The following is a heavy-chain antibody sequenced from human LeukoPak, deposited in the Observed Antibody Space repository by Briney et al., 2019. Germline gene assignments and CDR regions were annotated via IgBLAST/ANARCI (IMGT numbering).Heavy chain of an antibody. J-gene: IGHJ5*02. CDR1: GYSSTSYW. Sequence: GESLKISCKGSGYSSTSYWIGWVRQMPGKGLEWMGIIYPGDSDTRYSPSFQGQVTISADKSISTAYLQWSSLKASDTAMYYCARQSGYCSGGSCYNWFDPWGQGTLVTVSS. CDR3: ARQSGYCSGGSCYNWFDP. D-gene: IGHD2-15*01. V-gene: IGHV5-51*01. CDR2: IYPGDSDT.